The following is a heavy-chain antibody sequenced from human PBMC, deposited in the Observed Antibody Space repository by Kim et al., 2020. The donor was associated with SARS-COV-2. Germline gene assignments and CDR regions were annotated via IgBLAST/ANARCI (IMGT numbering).Heavy chain of an antibody. CDR2: ISYSEST. CDR3: ARRSQVWLDC. Sequence: SETLSLTCSVSGDSISSSNYFWGWIRQPPGKGLEWIGCISYSESTDYNPSLKSRVTISVDTSKNQFSLKLSSVTAADTAVYYCARRSQVWLDCWGQGTLATVSS. J-gene: IGHJ5*01. V-gene: IGHV4-39*01. CDR1: GDSISSSNYF.